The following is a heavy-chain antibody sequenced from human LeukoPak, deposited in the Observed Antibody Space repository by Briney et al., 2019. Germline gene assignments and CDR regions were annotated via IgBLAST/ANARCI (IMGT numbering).Heavy chain of an antibody. CDR1: GFTFSSYW. D-gene: IGHD6-13*01. V-gene: IGHV3-7*01. J-gene: IGHJ4*02. Sequence: HPGGSLRLSCAASGFTFSSYWMSWVRQAPGKGLEWVANIKQDGSEKYYVDSVKGRFTISRDNAKNSLYLQMNSLRAEDTAVYYCARVGYSSSWSPSDYWGQGALVTVSS. CDR3: ARVGYSSSWSPSDY. CDR2: IKQDGSEK.